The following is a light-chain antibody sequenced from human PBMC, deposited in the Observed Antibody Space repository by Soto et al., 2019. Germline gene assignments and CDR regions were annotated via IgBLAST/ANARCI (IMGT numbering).Light chain of an antibody. J-gene: IGLJ2*01. CDR1: SSNLGAGYD. CDR3: QVWDSSTDQNVV. CDR2: GNR. Sequence: QSVLTQPPSVSGAPGQRVTISCTGNSSNLGAGYDVHWYQQLPGAAPKLVIFGNRNRPSGVPERFSGSKSGTSASLAISRVEAGDEADYYCQVWDSSTDQNVVFGGGTKLTVL. V-gene: IGLV1-40*01.